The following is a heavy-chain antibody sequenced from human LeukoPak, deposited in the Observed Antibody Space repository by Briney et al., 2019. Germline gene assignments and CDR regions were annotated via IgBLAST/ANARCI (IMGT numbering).Heavy chain of an antibody. CDR3: ARDLPIVGATIASPPRTDY. V-gene: IGHV4-39*07. Sequence: SETLSLTCTVSGGSINSNNYYWGWIRQPPGKGLEWIGILSYSGSTYYNPSLKSRVTISIDTSKNQFSLKLSSVTAADTAVYYCARDLPIVGATIASPPRTDYWGQGTLVTVSS. J-gene: IGHJ4*02. CDR1: GGSINSNNYY. D-gene: IGHD1-26*01. CDR2: LSYSGST.